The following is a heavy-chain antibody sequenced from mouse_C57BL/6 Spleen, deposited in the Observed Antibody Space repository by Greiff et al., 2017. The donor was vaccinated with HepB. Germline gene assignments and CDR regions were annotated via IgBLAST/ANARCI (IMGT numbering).Heavy chain of an antibody. CDR2: IYPRSGNT. Sequence: VQLVESGAELARPGASVKLSCKASGYTFTSYGISWVKQRTGQGLEWIGEIYPRSGNTYYNEKFKGKATLTADKSSSTAYMELRSLTSEDSAVYFCARRDYGSSSLDYWGQGTTLTVSS. CDR3: ARRDYGSSSLDY. CDR1: GYTFTSYG. V-gene: IGHV1-81*01. D-gene: IGHD1-1*01. J-gene: IGHJ2*01.